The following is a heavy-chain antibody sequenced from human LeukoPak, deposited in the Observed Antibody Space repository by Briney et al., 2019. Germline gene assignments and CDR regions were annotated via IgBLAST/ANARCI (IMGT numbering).Heavy chain of an antibody. V-gene: IGHV4-59*01. D-gene: IGHD1-26*01. CDR3: ARDGSGSYAFDI. Sequence: PSETLSLTCTVSGGSISSYYWSWIRQPPGKGLEWIGYIYYSGSTNYNPSLKSRVTISVDTSKNQFSLKLSSVTAADTAAYYCARDGSGSYAFDIWGQGTMVTVSS. CDR1: GGSISSYY. J-gene: IGHJ3*02. CDR2: IYYSGST.